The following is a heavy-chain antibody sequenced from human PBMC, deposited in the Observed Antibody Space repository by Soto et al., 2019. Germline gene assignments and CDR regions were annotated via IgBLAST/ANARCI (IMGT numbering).Heavy chain of an antibody. V-gene: IGHV1-18*04. D-gene: IGHD5-12*01. J-gene: IGHJ5*02. CDR2: ISPYNGNT. CDR3: ATSYDAGFDP. CDR1: GYAFSNYG. Sequence: QIQLVQSGAEVKKPGASVRVSCKASGYAFSNYGISWIRQAPGLGLEWMGWISPYNGNTDYAQSLQGRVTMTTDTSTNTAYMELRSLTSDDTAVYYCATSYDAGFDPWGQGTPVTVSS.